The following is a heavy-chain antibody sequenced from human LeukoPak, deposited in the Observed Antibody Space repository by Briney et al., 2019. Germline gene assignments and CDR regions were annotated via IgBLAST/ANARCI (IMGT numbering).Heavy chain of an antibody. D-gene: IGHD2-8*02. CDR3: ARGPVVYNACDI. J-gene: IGHJ3*02. V-gene: IGHV4-39*07. CDR2: IYYSGST. CDR1: GGSISSSSYY. Sequence: PSETLSLTCTVSGGSISSSSYYWGWIRQPPGTGLEWIGSIYYSGSTYYNPSLKSRVTISVDTSRNQLSLKLSSVTAADTAVYYCARGPVVYNACDIWGQGTMVTVSS.